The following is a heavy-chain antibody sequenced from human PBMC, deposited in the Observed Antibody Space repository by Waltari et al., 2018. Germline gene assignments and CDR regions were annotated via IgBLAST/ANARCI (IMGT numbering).Heavy chain of an antibody. CDR1: GGSISSYY. D-gene: IGHD1-26*01. CDR2: IYTSGGT. J-gene: IGHJ4*02. Sequence: QVQLQESGAGLVKTSETLSLTCTVSGGSISSYYWSWIRQPVGKGLEWIGRIYTSGGTNDNPSLKRRFTMSVDTSKNQFSLKLSSVTAADTAVYYCARDVRGSYRYFDYWGQGTLVTVSS. V-gene: IGHV4-4*07. CDR3: ARDVRGSYRYFDY.